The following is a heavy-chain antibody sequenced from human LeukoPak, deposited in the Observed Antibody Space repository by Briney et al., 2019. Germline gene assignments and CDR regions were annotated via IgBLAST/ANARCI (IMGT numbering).Heavy chain of an antibody. CDR3: ASRSSSGYSYGYREDY. D-gene: IGHD5-18*01. Sequence: SETLSLTCTVSGGSISSSSYDWGWIRQPPGKGLEWIGSIYYSGSTYYNPSLKSRVTISVDTSKNQFSLKLSSVTAADTAVYYCASRSSSGYSYGYREDYWGQGTLVTVSS. J-gene: IGHJ4*02. CDR2: IYYSGST. CDR1: GGSISSSSYD. V-gene: IGHV4-39*01.